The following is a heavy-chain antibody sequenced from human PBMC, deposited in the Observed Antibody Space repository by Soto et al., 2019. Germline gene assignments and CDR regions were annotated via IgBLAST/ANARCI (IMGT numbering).Heavy chain of an antibody. J-gene: IGHJ4*02. D-gene: IGHD3-16*02. Sequence: ASVKVSCKASGYTFTSYGISWVRQAPGQGLEWMGWISAYNGNTNYAQKLQGRVTMTTDTSTSTAYMELRSLRSDDTAVYYCAREGGRLHLGESSPYYFDYWGQGTLVTVSS. CDR2: ISAYNGNT. CDR1: GYTFTSYG. V-gene: IGHV1-18*01. CDR3: AREGGRLHLGESSPYYFDY.